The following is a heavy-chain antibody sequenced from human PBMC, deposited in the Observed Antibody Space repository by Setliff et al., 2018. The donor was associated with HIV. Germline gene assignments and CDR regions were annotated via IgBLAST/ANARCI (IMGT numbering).Heavy chain of an antibody. CDR2: TMPLSGTP. J-gene: IGHJ4*02. D-gene: IGHD2-2*01. CDR1: GCTFSSYA. Sequence: SVKVSCKASGCTFSSYAIYWVRQAPGQGLEWMGRTMPLSGTPNYAQKFQGRVTITADESTNTAYMELSSLRSEDTAVYYSARRGFCSSTTCYYDHWGQGTLVTVSS. CDR3: ARRGFCSSTTCYYDH. V-gene: IGHV1-69*13.